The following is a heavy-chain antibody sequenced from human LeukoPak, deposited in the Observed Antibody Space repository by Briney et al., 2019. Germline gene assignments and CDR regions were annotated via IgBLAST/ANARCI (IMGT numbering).Heavy chain of an antibody. CDR1: GYTFISYG. J-gene: IGHJ2*01. CDR3: ARLMGYCSGSSCYWYFDL. CDR2: ISAYNGNT. V-gene: IGHV1-18*04. Sequence: ASVKVSCKASGYTFISYGISWVRQAPGQGLEWMGWISAYNGNTNYAQKLQGRVTMTTDTSTSTAYMELRSLGSDDTAVYYCARLMGYCSGSSCYWYFDLWGRGTLVTVSS. D-gene: IGHD2-15*01.